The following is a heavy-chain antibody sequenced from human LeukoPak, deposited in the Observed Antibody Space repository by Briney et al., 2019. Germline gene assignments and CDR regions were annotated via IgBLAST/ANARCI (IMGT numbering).Heavy chain of an antibody. Sequence: GGSLRLSRAASGFTFSSYSMNWVRQAPGKGLEWVSSISSSSSYIYYADSVKGRFTISGDNAKTSLYLQMNSLRAEDTAVYYCARAGYCSSTSCPPDAFDIWGQGTMVTVSS. CDR3: ARAGYCSSTSCPPDAFDI. D-gene: IGHD2-2*01. V-gene: IGHV3-21*01. CDR1: GFTFSSYS. CDR2: ISSSSSYI. J-gene: IGHJ3*02.